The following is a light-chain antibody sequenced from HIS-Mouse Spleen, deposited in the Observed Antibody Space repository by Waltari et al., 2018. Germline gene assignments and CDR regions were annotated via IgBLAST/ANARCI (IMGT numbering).Light chain of an antibody. CDR1: QGISSY. J-gene: IGKJ1*01. V-gene: IGKV1-9*01. CDR3: RQLNRYPPP. Sequence: DIQLTQSPSFLSASVGDRVTITCRASQGISSYLAWYQQKPGKAPKLLIYAASTLQSGVPSRFSGSGSGTEFTLTISSLQPEDFGTYYGRQLNRYPPPFGQGTKVEIK. CDR2: AAS.